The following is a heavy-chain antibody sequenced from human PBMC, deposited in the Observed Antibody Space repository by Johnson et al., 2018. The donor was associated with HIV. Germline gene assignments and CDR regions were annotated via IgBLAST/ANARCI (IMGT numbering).Heavy chain of an antibody. D-gene: IGHD2-21*02. CDR1: GFTFNDYA. J-gene: IGHJ3*01. V-gene: IGHV3-74*01. CDR3: AREPMDCGGDCWGVFDL. Sequence: VQLVESGGGLVQPGRSLRLSCAASGFTFNDYAMHWVRQVPGKGLEWVSGIKSDGTSTNYADSVKGRFTISRDNAKDTLYLQLNSLTAEDTALYYCAREPMDCGGDCWGVFDLWGQGTMVTVSS. CDR2: IKSDGTST.